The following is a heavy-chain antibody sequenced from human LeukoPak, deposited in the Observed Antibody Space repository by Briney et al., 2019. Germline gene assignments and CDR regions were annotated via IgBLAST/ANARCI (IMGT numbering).Heavy chain of an antibody. J-gene: IGHJ6*03. V-gene: IGHV3-23*01. CDR1: GFTFSSYG. D-gene: IGHD5-18*01. CDR2: ISGSGGST. CDR3: ARAGRGYNYGFVPSELDYYYYYLDV. Sequence: GGSLRLSCAASGFTFSSYGMSWVRQAPGKGLELVSAISGSGGSTYYADSVKGRFTISRDNSKNTLYLQMNSLRAEDTAVYYCARAGRGYNYGFVPSELDYYYYYLDVWGKGTTVTVSS.